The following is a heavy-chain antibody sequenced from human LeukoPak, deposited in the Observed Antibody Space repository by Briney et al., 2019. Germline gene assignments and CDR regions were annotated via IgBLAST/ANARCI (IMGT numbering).Heavy chain of an antibody. J-gene: IGHJ4*02. CDR2: IYHSGST. CDR3: ARVVLWFGELSSFDY. Sequence: SETLSLTCAVSGGSISSGGYSCSWIRQPPGKGLEWIGYIYHSGSTYYNPSLNRRVTISIDRSKNQFSLKLSSVTAADTAVYYCARVVLWFGELSSFDYWGQGTLVTVSS. V-gene: IGHV4-30-2*01. CDR1: GGSISSGGYS. D-gene: IGHD3-10*01.